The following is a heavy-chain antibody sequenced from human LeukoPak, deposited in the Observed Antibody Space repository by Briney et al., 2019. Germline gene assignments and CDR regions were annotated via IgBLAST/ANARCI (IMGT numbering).Heavy chain of an antibody. CDR2: MNPNSGNA. D-gene: IGHD5-12*01. J-gene: IGHJ4*02. CDR3: ARGYSGYQFDY. V-gene: IGHV1-8*01. CDR1: VYTFTSYD. Sequence: ASVNVSCKASVYTFTSYDINWVRQATGQGLEWMGWMNPNSGNAGYAQKFQGRVTMTRNTSISTAYMELSSLRSEDTAVYYCARGYSGYQFDYWGQGTLVTVSS.